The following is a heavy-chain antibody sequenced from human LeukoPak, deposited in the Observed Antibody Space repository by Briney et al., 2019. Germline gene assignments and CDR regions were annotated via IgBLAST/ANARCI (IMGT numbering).Heavy chain of an antibody. V-gene: IGHV3-21*04. CDR3: ARDGGYGDYPHFDY. J-gene: IGHJ4*01. D-gene: IGHD4-17*01. Sequence: GGSLRLSCAASGFTFSSYSMTWVRQAPGKGLEWVSSISSSSSYIYYADSVKGRFTISRDNAKKSLYLQMNSLRPDDTAVYYCARDGGYGDYPHFDYWGQGTLVTVSS. CDR2: ISSSSSYI. CDR1: GFTFSSYS.